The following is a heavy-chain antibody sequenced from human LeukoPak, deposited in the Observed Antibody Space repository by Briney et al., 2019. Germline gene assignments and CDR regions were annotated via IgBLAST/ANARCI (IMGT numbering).Heavy chain of an antibody. CDR3: ARALYDYVWGSYRSTPTNWFDP. Sequence: SETLSLTCAVYGGSFSGYYWSWIRQPPGKGLEWIGEINHSGSTNYNPSLKSRVTISVDTSKNQFSLKLSSVTAADTAVYCCARALYDYVWGSYRSTPTNWFDPWGQGTLVTVSS. D-gene: IGHD3-16*02. CDR2: INHSGST. V-gene: IGHV4-34*01. CDR1: GGSFSGYY. J-gene: IGHJ5*02.